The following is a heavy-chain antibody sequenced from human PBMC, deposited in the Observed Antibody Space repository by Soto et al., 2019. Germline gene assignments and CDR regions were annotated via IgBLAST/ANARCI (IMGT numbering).Heavy chain of an antibody. Sequence: LKISSKGSGYSFTSYWISCVRQMPGKGLEWMGRIDPSDSYTNYSPSFQGHVTISADKSISTAYLQWSSLKASDTAMYYCASRPRLGMDVWGQGTTVTVSS. CDR2: IDPSDSYT. V-gene: IGHV5-10-1*01. CDR3: ASRPRLGMDV. CDR1: GYSFTSYW. J-gene: IGHJ6*02.